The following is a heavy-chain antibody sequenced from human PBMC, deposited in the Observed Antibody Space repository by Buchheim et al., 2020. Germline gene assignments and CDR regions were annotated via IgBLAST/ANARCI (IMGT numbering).Heavy chain of an antibody. CDR3: AREGEYSSSYVWYFDL. V-gene: IGHV3-7*01. CDR2: IKQDGSEK. CDR1: GFTFSSYW. Sequence: EVQLVESGGGLVQPGGSLRLSCAASGFTFSSYWMSWVRQAPGKGLEWVANIKQDGSEKYYVDSVKGRFTISRDNAKNSLYLQMNSLRAEDTAVYYCAREGEYSSSYVWYFDLWGRGTL. J-gene: IGHJ2*01. D-gene: IGHD6-6*01.